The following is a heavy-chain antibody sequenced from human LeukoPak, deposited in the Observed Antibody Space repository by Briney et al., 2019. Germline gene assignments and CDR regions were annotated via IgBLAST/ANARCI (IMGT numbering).Heavy chain of an antibody. CDR2: IKRKTDGGTT. CDR3: TTAQYSFGRDAFGI. D-gene: IGHD5-12*01. Sequence: GGSLRLSCAASGFTFSSAWMSWVRQTPGKGLEWVGRIKRKTDGGTTDYAAPVKGRFTISRGDSKNTLFLQMNSLRTEDTGVYYCTTAQYSFGRDAFGIWGHGTMVTVSS. J-gene: IGHJ3*02. V-gene: IGHV3-15*01. CDR1: GFTFSSAW.